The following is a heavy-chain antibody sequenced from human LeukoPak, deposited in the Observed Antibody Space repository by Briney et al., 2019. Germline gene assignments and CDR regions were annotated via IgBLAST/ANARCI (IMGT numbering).Heavy chain of an antibody. CDR2: ISSNGGST. CDR3: VKGVGDGYNYGDAFDT. D-gene: IGHD5-24*01. V-gene: IGHV3-64D*06. CDR1: GFTFSSYA. Sequence: PGGSLRLSCSASGFTFSSYAMHWVRQAPGKGLEYVSAISSNGGSTYYADSVKGRFTISRDNSKNTLYLQMSSLRAEDTAVYYCVKGVGDGYNYGDAFDTWGQGTMVTVSS. J-gene: IGHJ3*02.